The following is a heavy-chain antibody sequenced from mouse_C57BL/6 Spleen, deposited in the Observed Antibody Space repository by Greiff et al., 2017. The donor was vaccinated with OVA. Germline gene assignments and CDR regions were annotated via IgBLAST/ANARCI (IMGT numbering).Heavy chain of an antibody. J-gene: IGHJ2*01. CDR1: GYTFTSYW. V-gene: IGHV1-55*01. CDR3: ARGGDYGGYFDY. Sequence: VQLQQPGAELVKPGASVKMSCKASGYTFTSYWITWVKQRPGQGLEWIGDIYPGSGSTNYNEKFKSKATLTVDTSSSTAYMQLSSLTSEDSAVDYCARGGDYGGYFDYWGQGTTLTVSS. D-gene: IGHD2-4*01. CDR2: IYPGSGST.